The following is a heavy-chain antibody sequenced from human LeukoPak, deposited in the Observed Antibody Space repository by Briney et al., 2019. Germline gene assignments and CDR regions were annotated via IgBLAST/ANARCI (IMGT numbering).Heavy chain of an antibody. CDR2: IHHSGGT. CDR3: ASGGGGPPLGLDY. J-gene: IGHJ4*02. D-gene: IGHD2-15*01. CDR1: GGTFSDYF. V-gene: IGHV4-34*01. Sequence: PAGTLSLTCAVSGGTFSDYFWNWLRQPPGKGLEWIGEIHHSGGTNYNPSLLSRGTISVDTTKNQFSLKLSSGTAADTAVDYCASGGGGPPLGLDYWGQGTLVTASS.